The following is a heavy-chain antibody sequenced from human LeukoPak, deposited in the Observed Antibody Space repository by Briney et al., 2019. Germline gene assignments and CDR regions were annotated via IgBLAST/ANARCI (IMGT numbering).Heavy chain of an antibody. J-gene: IGHJ4*02. CDR3: ARGVDFGDYSD. D-gene: IGHD4-17*01. CDR2: VYYSGST. Sequence: PSETLSLTCTVSGGSISSYYWSWIRQPPGKGLEWIGYVYYSGSTNYNPSLKSRVTISVDTSKNQLSLKLSSVTAADTAVYYCARGVDFGDYSDWGQGTLVTVSS. CDR1: GGSISSYY. V-gene: IGHV4-59*08.